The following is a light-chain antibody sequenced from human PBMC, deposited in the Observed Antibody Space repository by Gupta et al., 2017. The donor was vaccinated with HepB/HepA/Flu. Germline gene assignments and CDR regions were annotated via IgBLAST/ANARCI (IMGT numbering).Light chain of an antibody. V-gene: IGKV3-20*01. CDR1: QSFSNNL. CDR2: GAS. J-gene: IGKJ1*01. CDR3: QHDSRSHT. Sequence: ETVLTQSPGTLSWSPGERVALSCRAMQSFSNNLFAWYQQKPGQSPRLIIYGASSTDPGTPGSFGGGGETNDFTHTSSLREEEVCEDYYEQHDSRSHTFGQGTQVE.